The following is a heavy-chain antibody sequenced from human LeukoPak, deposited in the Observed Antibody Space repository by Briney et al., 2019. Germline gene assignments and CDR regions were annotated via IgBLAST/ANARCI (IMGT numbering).Heavy chain of an antibody. Sequence: GGSLRLFFCASGFPFHGYAMHWVRRAPGKGLVGVSGVSWNSGSIGYADAVKGRFTISRDNAKTSLYLQMNSLRTEDTALYYCAIDVLGVQASIGLDYWGQGTLVTVSS. D-gene: IGHD1-1*01. CDR2: VSWNSGSI. J-gene: IGHJ4*02. V-gene: IGHV3-9*01. CDR1: GFPFHGYA. CDR3: AIDVLGVQASIGLDY.